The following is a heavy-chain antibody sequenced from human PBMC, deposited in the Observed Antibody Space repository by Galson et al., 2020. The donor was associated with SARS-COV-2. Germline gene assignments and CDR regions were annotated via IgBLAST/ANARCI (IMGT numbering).Heavy chain of an antibody. CDR1: GYTFTSYY. J-gene: IGHJ4*01. V-gene: IGHV1-46*01. D-gene: IGHD5-18*01. Sequence: ASVKVSCKASGYTFTSYYMHWVRQAPGQGLAWMGILNPSGGTTTYAQKFQGRVTMTRDTSTSTVYMELSSLRSEDTAVYYCARDKEYTYGPYDYWGHGTLVTVSS. CDR3: ARDKEYTYGPYDY. CDR2: LNPSGGTT.